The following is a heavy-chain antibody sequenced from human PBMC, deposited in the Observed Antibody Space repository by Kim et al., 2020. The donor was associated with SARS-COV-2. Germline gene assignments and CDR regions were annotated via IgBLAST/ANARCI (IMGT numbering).Heavy chain of an antibody. CDR2: ISGGAVNK. J-gene: IGHJ6*02. V-gene: IGHV3-23*01. CDR1: GFTFDTYA. Sequence: GGSLRLSCVASGFTFDTYAMSWVRQAPGKGLEWVSVISGGAVNKFYADSVRGRFTISSDNSKNMLYLQMNSLRDEDTTLYYCAKMVIMDGYNYFYYYPMDGGGQGTTVTVSS. CDR3: AKMVIMDGYNYFYYYPMDG. D-gene: IGHD2-21*01.